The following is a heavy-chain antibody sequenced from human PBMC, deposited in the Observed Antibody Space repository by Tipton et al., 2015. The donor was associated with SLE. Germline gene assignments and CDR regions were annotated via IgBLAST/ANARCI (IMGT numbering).Heavy chain of an antibody. Sequence: VQSGGSLRLSCAGSGFTFSSYEMNWVRQAPGKGLEWVSYISSSGNTIYHADSVKGRFTISRDNSKNTLYLQMNSLRAEDTAVYYCAKEGAYDTGAFDIWGQGTMVTVSS. D-gene: IGHD3-16*01. J-gene: IGHJ3*02. CDR3: AKEGAYDTGAFDI. V-gene: IGHV3-48*03. CDR1: GFTFSSYE. CDR2: ISSSGNTI.